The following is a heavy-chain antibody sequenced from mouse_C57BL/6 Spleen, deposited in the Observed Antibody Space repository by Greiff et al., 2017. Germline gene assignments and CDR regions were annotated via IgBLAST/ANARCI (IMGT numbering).Heavy chain of an antibody. V-gene: IGHV1-55*01. J-gene: IGHJ2*01. CDR3: ARWDYYGSILDD. CDR2: IYPGSGST. D-gene: IGHD1-1*01. CDR1: GYTFTSYW. Sequence: QVQLKQPGAELVKPGASVKMSCKASGYTFTSYWITWVKQRPGQGLEWIGDIYPGSGSTNYNEKFKSKATLTVDTSSSTAYMQLSSLTSEDSAVYYCARWDYYGSILDDWGQGTTLTVSS.